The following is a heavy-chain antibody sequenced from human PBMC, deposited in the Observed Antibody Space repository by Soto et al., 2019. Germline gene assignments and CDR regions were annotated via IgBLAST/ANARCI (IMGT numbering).Heavy chain of an antibody. J-gene: IGHJ5*02. CDR3: AKDRDGYNSRRGTEFDP. CDR1: GFTFSSYG. Sequence: QVQLVESGGGVVQPGRSLRLSCAASGFTFSSYGMHWVRQAPGKGLEWVAVISYDGSNKYYADSVKGRFTISRDNSKNTLYLQMNSLRSEDTAVYYCAKDRDGYNSRRGTEFDPWGQGTLVTVSS. D-gene: IGHD5-12*01. CDR2: ISYDGSNK. V-gene: IGHV3-30*18.